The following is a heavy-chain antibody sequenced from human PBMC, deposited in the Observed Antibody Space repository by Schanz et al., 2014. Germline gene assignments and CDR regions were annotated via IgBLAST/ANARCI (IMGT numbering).Heavy chain of an antibody. J-gene: IGHJ3*02. CDR1: GYTFTGYY. V-gene: IGHV1-2*06. Sequence: QVQLVQSGAEVKKPGASVKVSCKASGYTFTGYYMYWVRQAPGQGLEWMGRINPNSGGTNYAQKFQGRVTMTRDTSISTAYMELRRLRSDDTAVYYCARDYYDILTGYPYDTFDIWGQGTMVTVSS. CDR3: ARDYYDILTGYPYDTFDI. CDR2: INPNSGGT. D-gene: IGHD3-9*01.